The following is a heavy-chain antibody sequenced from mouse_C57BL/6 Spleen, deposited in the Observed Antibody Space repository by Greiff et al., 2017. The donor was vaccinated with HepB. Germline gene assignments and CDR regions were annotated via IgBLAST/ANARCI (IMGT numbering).Heavy chain of an antibody. Sequence: QVQLQQPGAELVRPGTSVKLSCKASGYTFTSYWMHWVKQRPGQGLEWIGVIDPSDSYTNYNQKFKGKATLTVDTSSSTAYMQLSSLTSEDSAVYYCARSRDPPWFAYWGQGTLVTVSA. CDR2: IDPSDSYT. CDR3: ARSRDPPWFAY. CDR1: GYTFTSYW. V-gene: IGHV1-59*01. J-gene: IGHJ3*01.